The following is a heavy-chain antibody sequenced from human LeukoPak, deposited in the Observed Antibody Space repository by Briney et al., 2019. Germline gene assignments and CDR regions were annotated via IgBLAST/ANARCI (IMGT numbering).Heavy chain of an antibody. Sequence: ASVKVSCKASGGTFSSYAISWVRQAAGQGLEWMGGIIPIFGTANYAQKFQGRVTITADESTSTAYMELSSLRSEDTAVYYCARSSRYYDSSGLQAYYFDYWGQGTLVTVSS. J-gene: IGHJ4*02. CDR2: IIPIFGTA. CDR1: GGTFSSYA. D-gene: IGHD3-22*01. CDR3: ARSSRYYDSSGLQAYYFDY. V-gene: IGHV1-69*01.